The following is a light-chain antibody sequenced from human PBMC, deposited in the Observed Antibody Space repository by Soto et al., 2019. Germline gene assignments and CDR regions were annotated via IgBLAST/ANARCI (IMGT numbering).Light chain of an antibody. CDR2: ATS. CDR1: QSVSSRD. Sequence: PGERATLSCRASQSVSSRDLAWYQQKPGQAPRLLIYATSSRAAGIPDRFSGSGSGTDFTLTISRLEPEDFAVYYCQQYDNSPGYTFGQGTKVDIK. V-gene: IGKV3-20*01. J-gene: IGKJ2*01. CDR3: QQYDNSPGYT.